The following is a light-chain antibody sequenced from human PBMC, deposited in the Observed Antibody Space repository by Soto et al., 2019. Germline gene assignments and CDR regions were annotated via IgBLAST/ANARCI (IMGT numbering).Light chain of an antibody. J-gene: IGKJ4*01. Sequence: EIVLTQSPGTLSVSPGERATLSCRASQSVSSNLAWYQQKPGQAPRLLISGASTRATGIPARFSGTGSGTQFTLTISSLQSEDFAVYYCQQYNNWVTFGGGTKVEIK. CDR3: QQYNNWVT. CDR2: GAS. CDR1: QSVSSN. V-gene: IGKV3-15*01.